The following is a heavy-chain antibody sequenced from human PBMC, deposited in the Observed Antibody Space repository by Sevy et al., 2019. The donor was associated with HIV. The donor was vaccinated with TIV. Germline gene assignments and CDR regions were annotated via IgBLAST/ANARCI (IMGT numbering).Heavy chain of an antibody. J-gene: IGHJ3*02. CDR3: ARHCSGTSCSHAFDI. D-gene: IGHD2-2*01. Sequence: SETLSLTCAVYGGSFSGYYWSWIRQPPGKGLESIGEINHSGSTNYNPSLKSRVTISVDTSKNQFSLKLSSVTAADTAVYYCARHCSGTSCSHAFDIWGQGTMVTVSS. CDR2: INHSGST. V-gene: IGHV4-34*01. CDR1: GGSFSGYY.